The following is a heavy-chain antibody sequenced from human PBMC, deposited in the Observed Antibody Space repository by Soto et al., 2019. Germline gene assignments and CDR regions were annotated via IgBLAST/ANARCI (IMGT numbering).Heavy chain of an antibody. CDR1: GGSISSGGYY. V-gene: IGHV4-31*03. CDR2: IYYSGST. D-gene: IGHD3-10*01. CDR3: ARDRSLSYGSVYYSYGTDV. Sequence: SETLSLTCTVSGGSISSGGYYWSWIRQHPGKGLEWIGYIYYSGSTYYNPSLKSRVTISVDTSKNQFSLKLSSVTAADTAVYYCARDRSLSYGSVYYSYGTDVWGQGTTVTVSS. J-gene: IGHJ6*02.